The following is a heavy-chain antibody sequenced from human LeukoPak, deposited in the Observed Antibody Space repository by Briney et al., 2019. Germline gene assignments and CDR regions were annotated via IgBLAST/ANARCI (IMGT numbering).Heavy chain of an antibody. J-gene: IGHJ4*02. Sequence: ASVKVSCKASGYTFTGYYMHWVRQAPGQGLEWMGWINPNSGGTNDAQKFQGRGTMTRNTSISTAYMELSRLRSNDTAVYYCLFGESSFDYWGQGTLVTVSS. V-gene: IGHV1-2*02. CDR1: GYTFTGYY. CDR2: INPNSGGT. CDR3: LFGESSFDY. D-gene: IGHD3-10*02.